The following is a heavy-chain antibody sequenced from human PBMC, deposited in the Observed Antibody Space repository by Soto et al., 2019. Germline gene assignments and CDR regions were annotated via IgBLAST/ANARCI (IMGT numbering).Heavy chain of an antibody. V-gene: IGHV4-4*02. CDR2: IYHSGST. CDR3: ARAGSIRYCSSTSCDYYYGMDV. D-gene: IGHD2-2*01. Sequence: TSETLSLTCAVSGGSISSSNWWSWVRQPPGKALEWIGEIYHSGSTNYNPSLKSRVTISVDKSKNQFSLKLSSVTAADTAVYYCARAGSIRYCSSTSCDYYYGMDVWGQGTTVTVSS. CDR1: GGSISSSNW. J-gene: IGHJ6*02.